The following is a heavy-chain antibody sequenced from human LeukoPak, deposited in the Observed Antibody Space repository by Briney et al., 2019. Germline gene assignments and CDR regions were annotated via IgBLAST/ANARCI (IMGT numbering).Heavy chain of an antibody. CDR3: ARDRKIRTTVTTGSWFDP. V-gene: IGHV3-48*01. CDR2: ISSSSSTI. D-gene: IGHD4-17*01. Sequence: GGSLRLSCAASGFTFSSYSMNWGRQAPGKGLEWVSYISSSSSTIYYADSVKGRFTISRDNAKNSLYLQMNSLRAEDTAVYYCARDRKIRTTVTTGSWFDPWGQATLVTVSS. J-gene: IGHJ5*02. CDR1: GFTFSSYS.